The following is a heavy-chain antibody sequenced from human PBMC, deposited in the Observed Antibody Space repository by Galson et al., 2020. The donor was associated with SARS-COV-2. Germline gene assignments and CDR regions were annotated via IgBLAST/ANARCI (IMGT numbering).Heavy chain of an antibody. CDR3: ARDPGYCSGGACYHLDY. D-gene: IGHD2-15*01. J-gene: IGHJ4*02. Sequence: ASVQVSCKASGYTFTSYYMHWVRQAPGQGLEWMGIINPSGGSTSYAQKFQGRVTMTRDTSTSTVYMELRSLRSEDTAVYYCARDPGYCSGGACYHLDYWGQGTLVTISS. CDR2: INPSGGST. CDR1: GYTFTSYY. V-gene: IGHV1-46*01.